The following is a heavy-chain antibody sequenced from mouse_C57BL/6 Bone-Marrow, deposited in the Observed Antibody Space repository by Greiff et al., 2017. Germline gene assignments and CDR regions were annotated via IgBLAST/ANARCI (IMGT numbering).Heavy chain of an antibody. D-gene: IGHD1-1*01. Sequence: VQLQQSGPGLVQPSQSLSITCTVSGFPLTSYGVHWVRQSPGKGLEWLGVIWIGGSTDYNAAFISRLRISKDNSKSQVFCKMNSLQADDTAIYYCARNWPYYYGSSDWYFDVWGTGTTVTVSS. CDR2: IWIGGST. CDR3: ARNWPYYYGSSDWYFDV. J-gene: IGHJ1*03. CDR1: GFPLTSYG. V-gene: IGHV2-2*01.